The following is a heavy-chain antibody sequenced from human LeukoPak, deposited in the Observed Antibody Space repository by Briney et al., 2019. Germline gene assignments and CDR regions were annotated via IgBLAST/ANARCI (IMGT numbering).Heavy chain of an antibody. CDR1: GGSISSYY. V-gene: IGHV4-34*01. CDR2: INHSRST. CDR3: ARAPPSDFWSGLFWFDP. D-gene: IGHD3-3*01. Sequence: PSETLSLTCTVSGGSISSYYWSWIRQPPGKGLEWIGEINHSRSTNYNPSLKSRVTISVDTSKNQFSLKLSSVTAADTAVYYCARAPPSDFWSGLFWFDPWGQGTLVTVSS. J-gene: IGHJ5*02.